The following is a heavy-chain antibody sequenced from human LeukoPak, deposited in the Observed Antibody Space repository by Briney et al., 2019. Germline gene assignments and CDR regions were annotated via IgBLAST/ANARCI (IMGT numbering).Heavy chain of an antibody. CDR1: GFTFSSYG. CDR2: IRYYGSNK. CDR3: AKDLSPHIVVVTALNWFDP. Sequence: GGSLRLSCAASGFTFSSYGMHWVRQAPGKGLEWVTFIRYYGSNKYYADSVKGRFTISRDNSKNTLYLQMNSLRAEDTAVYYCAKDLSPHIVVVTALNWFDPWGQGTLVTVSS. D-gene: IGHD2-21*02. J-gene: IGHJ5*02. V-gene: IGHV3-30*02.